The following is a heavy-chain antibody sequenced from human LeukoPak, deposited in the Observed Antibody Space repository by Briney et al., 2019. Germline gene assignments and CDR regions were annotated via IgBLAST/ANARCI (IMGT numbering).Heavy chain of an antibody. J-gene: IGHJ4*02. CDR1: GFTFSGYW. V-gene: IGHV3-7*01. D-gene: IGHD2-8*01. Sequence: TGGSLRLSCAASGFTFSGYWMSWVRQAPGKGLEWVANIKEDGSEKYYVDSVKGRFTISRDNAKNSLYLQMNSLRAEDTAVYYCAREGDIVLMVHFDYWGQGTLVTVSS. CDR2: IKEDGSEK. CDR3: AREGDIVLMVHFDY.